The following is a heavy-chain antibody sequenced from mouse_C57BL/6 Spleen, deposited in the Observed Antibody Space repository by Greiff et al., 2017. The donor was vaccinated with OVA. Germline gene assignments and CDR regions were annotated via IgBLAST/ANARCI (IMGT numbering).Heavy chain of an antibody. CDR1: GFTFSDYG. Sequence: EVQVVESGGGLVQPGGSLKLSCAASGFTFSDYGMAWVRQAPRQGPEWVAFISNLAYSIYYADTVTGRFTISRENAKNTLYLEMSSLRSEDTAMYYCARDYGSSYWYFDVWGTGTTVTVSS. J-gene: IGHJ1*03. CDR3: ARDYGSSYWYFDV. CDR2: ISNLAYSI. D-gene: IGHD1-1*01. V-gene: IGHV5-15*01.